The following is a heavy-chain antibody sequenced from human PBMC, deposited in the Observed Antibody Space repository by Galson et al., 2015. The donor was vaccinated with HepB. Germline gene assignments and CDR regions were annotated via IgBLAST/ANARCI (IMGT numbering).Heavy chain of an antibody. CDR3: ANDRAFSRSHYYGMDV. D-gene: IGHD3-10*01. CDR2: TSYDGGNK. V-gene: IGHV3-30-3*02. Sequence: SLRLSCAASGFSLSRNAMHWVRQAPGKGLEWVAGTSYDGGNKHYADSVKGRFTISRDNSKNTLYLQLSSLRLEDTAVYYCANDRAFSRSHYYGMDVWGRGTTVTVSS. CDR1: GFSLSRNA. J-gene: IGHJ6*02.